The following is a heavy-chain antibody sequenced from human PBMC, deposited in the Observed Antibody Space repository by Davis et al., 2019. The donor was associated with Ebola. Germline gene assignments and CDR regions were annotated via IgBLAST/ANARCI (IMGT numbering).Heavy chain of an antibody. Sequence: PSETLSLTCTVSGGSVSTANYYWSWIRQPPGKGLEWIGYVYYTGSTNYNPSLKSRVTMSVDTSKNEFSLKLSSVTAADTAVYYCARRIGFSNSESFAPWGQGTLVTVSS. CDR2: VYYTGST. CDR1: GGSVSTANYY. CDR3: ARRIGFSNSESFAP. D-gene: IGHD5-12*01. V-gene: IGHV4-61*01. J-gene: IGHJ5*02.